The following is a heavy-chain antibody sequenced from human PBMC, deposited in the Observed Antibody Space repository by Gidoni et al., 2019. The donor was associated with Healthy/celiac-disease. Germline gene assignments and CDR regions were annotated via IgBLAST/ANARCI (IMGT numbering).Heavy chain of an antibody. CDR1: GDRVSSHSTA. J-gene: IGHJ3*02. CDR3: AREGGDAFDI. CDR2: TYYRSKWFT. Sequence: QVQLQQSGPGLVKPSQTLSLTCAISGDRVSSHSTAWNWIRQSPSRGLEWLGRTYYRSKWFTNYAVSVKSRIIINPDTSKNQFFLQLNSVTPEDTAVYYCAREGGDAFDIWGQGAMVTVSS. V-gene: IGHV6-1*02.